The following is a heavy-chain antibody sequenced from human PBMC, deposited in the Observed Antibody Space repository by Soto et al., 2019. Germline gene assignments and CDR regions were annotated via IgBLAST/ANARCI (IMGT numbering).Heavy chain of an antibody. CDR3: AYYDILTGYSDY. Sequence: GASVKVSCKASGFTFTSSAVQWVRQARGQRLEWIGWIVVGSGNTNYAQKFQERVTITRDMSTSTAYMELSSLRSEDTAVYYCAYYDILTGYSDYWGQGTLVTVSS. CDR1: GFTFTSSA. J-gene: IGHJ4*02. D-gene: IGHD3-9*01. V-gene: IGHV1-58*01. CDR2: IVVGSGNT.